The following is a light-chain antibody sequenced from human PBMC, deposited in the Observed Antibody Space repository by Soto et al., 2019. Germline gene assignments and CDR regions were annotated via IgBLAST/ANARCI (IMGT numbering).Light chain of an antibody. Sequence: EIVLTQSPGTLSLSPGEGATLSCRASQSVSSSYLAWYQQKPGQAPRLLIYGASNRATGIPDSFSGTGSGTDFTLTISRLEPEDFAVYYCQQYGSSPETFGQGTKVDIK. CDR1: QSVSSSY. J-gene: IGKJ1*01. CDR3: QQYGSSPET. CDR2: GAS. V-gene: IGKV3-20*01.